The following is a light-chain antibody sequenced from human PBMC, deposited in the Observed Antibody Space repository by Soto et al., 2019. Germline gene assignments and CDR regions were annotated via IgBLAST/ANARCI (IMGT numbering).Light chain of an antibody. J-gene: IGLJ1*01. CDR1: SSDVGGYNS. Sequence: QSALTQPASVSGSPGQSIAISCTGTSSDVGGYNSVSWYQQHPGKAPKLMIYNVGNRPSGVSDRFSGSKSGNTASLTISGLQAEDEADYYCSSYTSSNTYVFGTGTKVTVL. V-gene: IGLV2-14*03. CDR3: SSYTSSNTYV. CDR2: NVG.